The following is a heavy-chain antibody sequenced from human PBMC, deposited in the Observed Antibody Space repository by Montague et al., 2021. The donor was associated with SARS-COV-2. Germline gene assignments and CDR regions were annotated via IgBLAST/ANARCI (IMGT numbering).Heavy chain of an antibody. J-gene: IGHJ4*02. CDR2: IYWDDDK. D-gene: IGHD3-3*02. CDR1: GFSLSTSGVG. CDR3: AHRPLLALKGQFDY. Sequence: PALVKPTQTLTLTCTFSGFSLSTSGVGVGWIRQPPGKALEWLALIYWDDDKRYSPSLKSRLTITKDTSKNQVVPTTTNMDPVDTATYYCAHRPLLALKGQFDYWGQGTLVTVSS. V-gene: IGHV2-5*02.